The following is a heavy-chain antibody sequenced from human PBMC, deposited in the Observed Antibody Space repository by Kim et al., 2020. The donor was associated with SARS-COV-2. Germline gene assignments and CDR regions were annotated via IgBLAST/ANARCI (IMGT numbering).Heavy chain of an antibody. CDR3: ARGPVPAALGYYYYYGMDV. CDR2: IYSGGST. D-gene: IGHD2-2*01. CDR1: GFTVSSNY. V-gene: IGHV3-66*01. J-gene: IGHJ6*01. Sequence: GGSLRPSCAASGFTVSSNYMSWVRQAPGKGLEWVSVIYSGGSTYYADSEKGRFTISRDNSKNTLCLQMNSLRAEDTAVYYCARGPVPAALGYYYYYGMDV.